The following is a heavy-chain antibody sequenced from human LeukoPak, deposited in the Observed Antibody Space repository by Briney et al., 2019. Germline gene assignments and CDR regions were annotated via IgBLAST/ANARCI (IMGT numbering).Heavy chain of an antibody. CDR3: ARDPSGGTSYDY. CDR2: INPSGGST. Sequence: GASVKVSCKASGYTFTSYYMHWVRQAPGRGLEWMGIINPSGGSTSYAQKFQGRVTMTRDTSTSTVYMELSSLRSEDTAVYYCARDPSGGTSYDYWGQGTLVTVSS. CDR1: GYTFTSYY. V-gene: IGHV1-46*01. D-gene: IGHD2-15*01. J-gene: IGHJ4*02.